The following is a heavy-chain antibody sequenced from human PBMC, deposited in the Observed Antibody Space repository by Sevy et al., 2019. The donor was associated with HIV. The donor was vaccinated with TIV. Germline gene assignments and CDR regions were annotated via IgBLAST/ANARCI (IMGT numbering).Heavy chain of an antibody. CDR2: ISSSGST. CDR3: ARESIGSTGDFDF. CDR1: GGAMNLYF. V-gene: IGHV4-4*08. Sequence: SETLSLTCTVSGGAMNLYFWSWIRQPPGKGLEWIGYISSSGSTNYNPSLKSRVTISLSTSGNQFSLKLRSMTAADTAVYYCARESIGSTGDFDFWGQGTLVTVSP. D-gene: IGHD1-1*01. J-gene: IGHJ4*02.